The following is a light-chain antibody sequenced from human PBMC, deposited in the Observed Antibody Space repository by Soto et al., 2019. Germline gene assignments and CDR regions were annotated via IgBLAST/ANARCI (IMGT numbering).Light chain of an antibody. V-gene: IGLV3-1*01. Sequence: SYELTQPPSVSVSPGQTASITCSGDELGDKYVCWYQQKPGQSPAVVIYQDTKRPSGIPERFSGSNSGNTATLTIIGTQAMDEADYYCQAWDGNSVVFGGGTKLTVL. CDR3: QAWDGNSVV. J-gene: IGLJ2*01. CDR1: ELGDKY. CDR2: QDT.